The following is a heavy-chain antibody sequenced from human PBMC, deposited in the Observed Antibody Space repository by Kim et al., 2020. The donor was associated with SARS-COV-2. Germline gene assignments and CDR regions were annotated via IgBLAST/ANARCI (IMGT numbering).Heavy chain of an antibody. CDR3: ARGGAWGPYYGSGSYYFDY. CDR1: GDSVSSNSAA. CDR2: TYYRSKWYN. Sequence: SQTLSLTCAISGDSVSSNSAAWNWIRQSPSRGLEWLGRTYYRSKWYNDYAVSVKSRITINPDTSKNQFSLQLNSVTPEDTAVYYCARGGAWGPYYGSGSYYFDYWGQGTLVTVSS. J-gene: IGHJ4*02. V-gene: IGHV6-1*01. D-gene: IGHD3-10*01.